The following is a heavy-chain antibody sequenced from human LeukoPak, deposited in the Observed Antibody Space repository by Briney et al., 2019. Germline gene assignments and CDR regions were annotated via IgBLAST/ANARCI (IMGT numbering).Heavy chain of an antibody. CDR1: GGSFSGYY. J-gene: IGHJ4*02. CDR2: INHSGST. CDR3: ARDPDY. Sequence: SETLSLTCAVYGGSFSGYYWSWIRQPPGKGLEWIGEINHSGSTNYNPSLKSRVTISVDTSKNQFSLKLSSVTAADTAVYYCARDPDYWGQGTLVTVSS. V-gene: IGHV4-34*01.